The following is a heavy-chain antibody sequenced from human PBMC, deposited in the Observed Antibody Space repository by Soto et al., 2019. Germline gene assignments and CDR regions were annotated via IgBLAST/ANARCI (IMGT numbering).Heavy chain of an antibody. Sequence: PSETLSLTCTVSGGSISSYYWSWIRQPPGKGLEWIGYIYYSGSTNYNPSLKSRVTISVDTSKNQFSLKLSSVTAADTAVYYCARVWGLSAVRGFSGGLDYWGQGTLVTVSS. CDR2: IYYSGST. V-gene: IGHV4-59*01. CDR3: ARVWGLSAVRGFSGGLDY. J-gene: IGHJ4*02. CDR1: GGSISSYY. D-gene: IGHD3-10*01.